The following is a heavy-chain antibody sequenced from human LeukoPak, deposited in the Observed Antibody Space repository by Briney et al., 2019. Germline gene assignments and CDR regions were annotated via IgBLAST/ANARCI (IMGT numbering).Heavy chain of an antibody. CDR1: GFTFSSYW. D-gene: IGHD3-16*02. V-gene: IGHV3-7*01. J-gene: IGHJ4*02. CDR2: IKQDGSGK. Sequence: PGGSLRLSCAASGFTFSSYWMSWVRQAPGKGLEWVANIKQDGSGKYYVDSVKGRFTISRDNAKNSLYLQMSSLRAEDTAVYYCARMGVNYVWGSYRWSPPGYWGQGTLVTVSS. CDR3: ARMGVNYVWGSYRWSPPGY.